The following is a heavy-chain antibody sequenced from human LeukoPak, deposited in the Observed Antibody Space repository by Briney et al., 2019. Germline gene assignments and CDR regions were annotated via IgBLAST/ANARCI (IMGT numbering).Heavy chain of an antibody. D-gene: IGHD3-10*01. V-gene: IGHV3-30*04. CDR2: ISYDGSNK. CDR3: ATYGSGSHKSQPLDY. Sequence: PGGSLRLSCAASGFTFSSYAMHWVRQAPGKGLEWVAVISYDGSNKYYADSVKGRFTISRDNSKNTLYLQMNSLRAEDTAVYYCATYGSGSHKSQPLDYWGQGTLVTVSS. J-gene: IGHJ4*02. CDR1: GFTFSSYA.